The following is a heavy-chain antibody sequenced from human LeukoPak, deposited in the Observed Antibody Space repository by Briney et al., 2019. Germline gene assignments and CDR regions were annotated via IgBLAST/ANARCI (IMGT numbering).Heavy chain of an antibody. CDR3: ARNYDILTGYYFDY. V-gene: IGHV3-48*04. D-gene: IGHD3-9*01. J-gene: IGHJ4*02. CDR1: GFIFSRYS. CDR2: ISSSGSTI. Sequence: GGSLRLSCAASGFIFSRYSMNWVRQAPGKGLEWVSYISSSGSTIYYADSVKGRFTISRDNAKNSLYLQMNSLRAEDTAVYYCARNYDILTGYYFDYWGQGTLVTVSS.